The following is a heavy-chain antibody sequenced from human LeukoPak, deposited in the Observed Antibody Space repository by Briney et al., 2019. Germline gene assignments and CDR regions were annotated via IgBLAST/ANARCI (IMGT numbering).Heavy chain of an antibody. CDR2: ISWDGVST. D-gene: IGHD6-19*01. CDR1: GFVFEDYA. V-gene: IGHV3-43D*03. CDR3: AKSDSVADTYYYYMDV. J-gene: IGHJ6*03. Sequence: PGGSLRLSCAASGFVFEDYAMHWVRQAPGEGLEWVSLISWDGVSTFYGDSVKGRFTISRDNRKNALYLQMNSLRLEDTALYYCAKSDSVADTYYYYMDVWGKGTTVTVS.